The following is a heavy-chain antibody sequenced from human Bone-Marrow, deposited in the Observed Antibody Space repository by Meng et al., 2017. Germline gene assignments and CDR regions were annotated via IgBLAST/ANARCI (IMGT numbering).Heavy chain of an antibody. Sequence: ASVKVSCKASGYTFPGYWLHWVRRAPGQGLEWMGRINPKSGDTHYAQRFQGRVTMTGDTSISTAYMELSGLRSDDTAMYYCARDRVGAQNDAFDIWGQGTMVTVSS. CDR3: ARDRVGAQNDAFDI. V-gene: IGHV1-2*06. CDR1: GYTFPGYW. CDR2: INPKSGDT. D-gene: IGHD1-26*01. J-gene: IGHJ3*02.